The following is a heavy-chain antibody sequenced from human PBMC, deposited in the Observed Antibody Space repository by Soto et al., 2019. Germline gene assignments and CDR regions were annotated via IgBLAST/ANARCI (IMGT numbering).Heavy chain of an antibody. V-gene: IGHV1-18*01. D-gene: IGHD4-17*01. CDR3: ARVRGDYLCDY. CDR2: ISSYNGNT. J-gene: IGHJ4*02. Sequence: AFLPVACPPSGSTLARSCISCVRQAPGQGLEWMGWISSYNGNTNYAQKLQGRVTMTTDTSTSTAYMELRSLRSDDTSVYYCARVRGDYLCDYWGQGTRVSVS. CDR1: GSTLARSC.